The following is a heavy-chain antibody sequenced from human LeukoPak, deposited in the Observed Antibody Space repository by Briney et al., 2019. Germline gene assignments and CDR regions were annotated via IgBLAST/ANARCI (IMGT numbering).Heavy chain of an antibody. Sequence: VASVKVSCKASGGTFSSYAISWVRQAPGQGLEWMGGIIPIFGTANYAQKFQGRVTITADESTSTAYMELSSLRSEDTAVYYCASGAPVRLFPPVYYFDYWGQGTLVTVSS. CDR1: GGTFSSYA. V-gene: IGHV1-69*13. CDR2: IIPIFGTA. J-gene: IGHJ4*02. D-gene: IGHD3-22*01. CDR3: ASGAPVRLFPPVYYFDY.